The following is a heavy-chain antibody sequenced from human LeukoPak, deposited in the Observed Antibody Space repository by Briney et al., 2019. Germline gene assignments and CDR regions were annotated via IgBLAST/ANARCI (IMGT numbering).Heavy chain of an antibody. Sequence: GGSLRLSCAASGFTFSSYWMHWVRQAPGKGLVWVSHINSDGISTGYVDSVKGRFIISRDNAKNTLYLQMNSLRAEDTAVYYCARDGGYRYGMDVWGQGTTVTVSS. CDR1: GFTFSSYW. D-gene: IGHD1-26*01. CDR3: ARDGGYRYGMDV. V-gene: IGHV3-74*01. J-gene: IGHJ6*02. CDR2: INSDGIST.